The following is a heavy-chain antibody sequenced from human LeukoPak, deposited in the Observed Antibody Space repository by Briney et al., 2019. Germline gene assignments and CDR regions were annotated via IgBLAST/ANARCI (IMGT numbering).Heavy chain of an antibody. CDR2: IYYSGST. D-gene: IGHD3-22*01. CDR3: ARGNYYDSSGYPYYYYYMDV. CDR1: GGSISSSSYY. J-gene: IGHJ6*03. V-gene: IGHV4-39*07. Sequence: AETLSLTCTVSGGSISSSSYYWGWIRQPPGKGLEWNGSIYYSGSTYYNPSLKSRVTISVDTSKNQFSLKLSSVTAADTAVYYCARGNYYDSSGYPYYYYYMDVWGKGTTVTVSS.